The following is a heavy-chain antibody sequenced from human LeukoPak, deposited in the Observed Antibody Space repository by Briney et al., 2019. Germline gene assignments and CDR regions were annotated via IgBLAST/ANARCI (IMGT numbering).Heavy chain of an antibody. D-gene: IGHD5-18*01. CDR1: GYSFTSYW. Sequence: GESLKISCKGSGYSFTSYWIGWLRQMPGKGLEWMGIIYPGDSDTRYSPSFQGQVTISADKSISTAYLQWSSLKASDTAMYYCARSTAPEVNWFDPWGQGTLVTVSS. CDR2: IYPGDSDT. J-gene: IGHJ5*02. CDR3: ARSTAPEVNWFDP. V-gene: IGHV5-51*01.